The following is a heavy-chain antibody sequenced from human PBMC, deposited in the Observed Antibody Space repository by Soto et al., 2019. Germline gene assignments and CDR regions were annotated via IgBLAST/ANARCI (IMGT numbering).Heavy chain of an antibody. Sequence: GGSLRLSCAASGFICSSYDMSWVRQAPGKGLEWVSTILVGGSTHYEDSVKGRFTISRDRSKNTVYLQMNSLTAGDTAMYYCAKATATGGGAFDICGQGTMVTVSS. CDR2: ILVGGST. CDR3: AKATATGGGAFDI. D-gene: IGHD2-8*02. V-gene: IGHV3-23*01. J-gene: IGHJ3*02. CDR1: GFICSSYD.